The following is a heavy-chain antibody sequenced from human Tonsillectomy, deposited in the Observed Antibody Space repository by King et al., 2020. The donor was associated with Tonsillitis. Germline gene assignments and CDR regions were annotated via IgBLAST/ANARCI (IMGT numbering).Heavy chain of an antibody. V-gene: IGHV1-24*01. CDR2: FDPGDGET. CDR3: VIDRQCSDINCPRSTGVLPLYAMDV. Sequence: QLVQSGAEVKKPGASVKVSCKVSGYTLTELSTHWVRQAPGKGLEWMGGFDPGDGETIYAQEFQGRVAMTEDTSTDTAYMELSSLRSEDTSVYYCVIDRQCSDINCPRSTGVLPLYAMDVWGQGTTVTVSS. D-gene: IGHD2-15*01. CDR1: GYTLTELS. J-gene: IGHJ6*02.